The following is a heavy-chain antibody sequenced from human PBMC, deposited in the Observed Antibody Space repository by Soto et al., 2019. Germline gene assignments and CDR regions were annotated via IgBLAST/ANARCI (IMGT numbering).Heavy chain of an antibody. J-gene: IGHJ3*01. V-gene: IGHV3-53*01. CDR2: IYRGVST. D-gene: IGHD6-25*01. CDR1: GFTVSNTY. Sequence: GGSLRLSCAVSGFTVSNTYMSWVRQAPGKGLEWVAVIYRGVSTHYADSVKGRFTISRDDSKNTIYLQMNSLRAEDTAVYYCARDRSDSSRADSFDVWGQGTMVTV. CDR3: ARDRSDSSRADSFDV.